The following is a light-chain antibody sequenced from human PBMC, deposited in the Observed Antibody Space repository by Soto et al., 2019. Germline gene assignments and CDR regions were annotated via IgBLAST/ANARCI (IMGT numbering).Light chain of an antibody. Sequence: DIVMTQSPDSLAVSLGERATINCKSSQSVLYSSNNKNYLAWYRQKPGQPPKLLIYWASTRESGVPDRFSGSGSGTDFTLTISSLQAEDVAVYYCQQYYGTPEVWTFGQGTKVEIK. V-gene: IGKV4-1*01. CDR2: WAS. CDR1: QSVLYSSNNKNY. J-gene: IGKJ1*01. CDR3: QQYYGTPEVWT.